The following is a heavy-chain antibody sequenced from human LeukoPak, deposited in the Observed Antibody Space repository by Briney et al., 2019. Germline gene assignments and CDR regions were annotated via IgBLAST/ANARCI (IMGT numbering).Heavy chain of an antibody. CDR3: AGRARLGAPGY. V-gene: IGHV4-34*01. CDR2: INHSGST. J-gene: IGHJ4*02. CDR1: GGSFSGYY. Sequence: SETLSLTCAVYGGSFSGYYWSWIRQPPGKGLEWIGEINHSGSTNYNPSLKSRVTISVDTSKIQFSLKLNSVTAADTAVYYCAGRARLGAPGYWGQGSLVTVSS. D-gene: IGHD5-12*01.